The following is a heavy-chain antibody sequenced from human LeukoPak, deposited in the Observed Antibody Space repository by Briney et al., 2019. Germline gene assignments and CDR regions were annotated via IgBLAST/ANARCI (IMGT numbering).Heavy chain of an antibody. CDR1: GFTFSSYG. J-gene: IGHJ4*02. CDR3: ARGRDGYNWIDY. D-gene: IGHD5-24*01. V-gene: IGHV3-33*01. Sequence: GRSLRLSCAASGFTFSSYGMHWVRQAPGKGLEWVAVIWYDGSNKYYADSVKGRFTISRDNSKNTLYLQMNSLRAEDTAVYYCARGRDGYNWIDYWGQGTLVTVSS. CDR2: IWYDGSNK.